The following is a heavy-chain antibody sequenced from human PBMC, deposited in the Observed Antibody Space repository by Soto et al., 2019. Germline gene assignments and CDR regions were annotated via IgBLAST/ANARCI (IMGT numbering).Heavy chain of an antibody. CDR3: ARESGENWTYEAH. CDR1: GAYVTHFS. J-gene: IGHJ1*01. Sequence: QVQQLESGPGLVKPWDTLSLTCTVSGAYVTHFSWSWIRQPAGKGLEWSGRITVNGITQDTPSLRSRVTMSMDTSRNQFSLNLQSPPAADTALYYCARESGENWTYEAHWGQGTLVTVSS. V-gene: IGHV4-4*07. D-gene: IGHD1-7*01. CDR2: ITVNGIT.